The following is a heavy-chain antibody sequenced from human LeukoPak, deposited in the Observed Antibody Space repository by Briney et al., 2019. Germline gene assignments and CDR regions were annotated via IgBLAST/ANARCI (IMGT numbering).Heavy chain of an antibody. CDR2: ISSSSSTI. Sequence: GRSLRLSCAASGFTFSSYSMNWVRQAPGKGLEWVSYISSSSSTIYYADSVKGRFTISRDNAKNSLYLQMNSLRAEDTAVYYCARDLGQWLLFRNSHDAFDIWGQGTMVTVSS. D-gene: IGHD6-19*01. V-gene: IGHV3-48*01. CDR1: GFTFSSYS. J-gene: IGHJ3*02. CDR3: ARDLGQWLLFRNSHDAFDI.